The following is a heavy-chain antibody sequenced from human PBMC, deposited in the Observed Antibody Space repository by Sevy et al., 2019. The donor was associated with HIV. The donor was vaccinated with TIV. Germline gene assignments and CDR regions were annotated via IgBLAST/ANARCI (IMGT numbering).Heavy chain of an antibody. J-gene: IGHJ4*02. V-gene: IGHV3-23*01. CDR3: ARVRGKVDPFDY. CDR2: ISDGDGST. D-gene: IGHD5-12*01. CDR1: GFTFSSSS. Sequence: GGSLRLSCAASGFTFSSSSMSWVRQAPGKGLEWVSAISDGDGSTYYADAVQGRFTISRDNSKNTLFLQMISLRADDTAIYYCARVRGKVDPFDYRGQGTLVTVSS.